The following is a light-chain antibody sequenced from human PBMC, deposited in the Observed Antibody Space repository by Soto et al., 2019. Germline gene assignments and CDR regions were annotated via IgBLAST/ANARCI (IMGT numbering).Light chain of an antibody. CDR1: SGLSSHA. CDR2: LNSDGSH. Sequence: QSVLTQSPSASASLGDSVRLTSTLTSGLSSHAIAWHQQRPEKGPRYLMKLNSDGSHSKGDGIPDRFSGSSSGAARYLSISSLQSEDEADYYCQTWSSGTGWVFGGGTKLTVL. J-gene: IGLJ3*02. CDR3: QTWSSGTGWV. V-gene: IGLV4-69*02.